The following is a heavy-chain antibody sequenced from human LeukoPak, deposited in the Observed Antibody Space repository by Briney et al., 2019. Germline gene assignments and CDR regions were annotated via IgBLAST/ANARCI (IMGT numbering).Heavy chain of an antibody. J-gene: IGHJ4*02. CDR3: AREVRKSGSPGY. CDR1: RYTFTSYY. CDR2: INPSGGST. D-gene: IGHD1-26*01. Sequence: GASVKVSCKASRYTFTSYYMHWVRQAPGQGLEWMGIINPSGGSTSYARKFQGRVTMTRDTSTSTVYMELSSLRSEDTAVYYCAREVRKSGSPGYWGQGTLVTVSS. V-gene: IGHV1-46*01.